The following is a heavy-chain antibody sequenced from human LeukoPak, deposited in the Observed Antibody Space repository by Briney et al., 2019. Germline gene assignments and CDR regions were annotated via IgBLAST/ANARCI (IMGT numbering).Heavy chain of an antibody. D-gene: IGHD2-15*01. J-gene: IGHJ5*02. Sequence: GGSLRLSCAASGFTFSSYSMNWVRQAPGKGLEWVSSISSSSSYIYYADLVKGRFTISRDNAKNSLYLQMDSLRAEDTAVYYCARDIGLGVLDGSCWFDPWGQGTLVTVSS. CDR1: GFTFSSYS. V-gene: IGHV3-21*01. CDR3: ARDIGLGVLDGSCWFDP. CDR2: ISSSSSYI.